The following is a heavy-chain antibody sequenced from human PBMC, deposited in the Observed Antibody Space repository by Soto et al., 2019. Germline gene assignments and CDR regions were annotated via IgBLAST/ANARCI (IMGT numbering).Heavy chain of an antibody. Sequence: QVQLVESGGGVVQPGRSLRLSCAASGFTFSSYGMHWVRQAPGKGLEWVAVIWYDGSNKYYADSVKGRFTISRDNSKNTLYLQMNSLRAEDTAVYYCARDRWSGGDLSPSRAHWFDPWGQGTLVTVSS. J-gene: IGHJ5*02. D-gene: IGHD2-15*01. V-gene: IGHV3-33*01. CDR3: ARDRWSGGDLSPSRAHWFDP. CDR1: GFTFSSYG. CDR2: IWYDGSNK.